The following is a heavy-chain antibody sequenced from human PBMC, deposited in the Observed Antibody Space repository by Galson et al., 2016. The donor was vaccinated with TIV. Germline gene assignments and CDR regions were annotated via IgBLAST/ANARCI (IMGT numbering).Heavy chain of an antibody. CDR2: ISYDGSEK. D-gene: IGHD2-2*01. J-gene: IGHJ4*02. V-gene: IGHV3-30*03. CDR1: GFTFGSYG. Sequence: SLRLSCAASGFTFGSYGMHWVRQAPGKGLEWVTYISYDGSEKSYADSVRGRFTISRANSKNTLYLQMDSLRVEDTAFYYCARVLDSYHFDYWGQGTLVTVSS. CDR3: ARVLDSYHFDY.